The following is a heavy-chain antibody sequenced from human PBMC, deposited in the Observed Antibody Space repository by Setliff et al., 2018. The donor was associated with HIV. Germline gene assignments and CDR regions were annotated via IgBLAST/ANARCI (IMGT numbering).Heavy chain of an antibody. CDR1: GGTFSSYA. Sequence: GASVKVSCKASGGTFSSYAISWVRQAPGQGLEWMGGIIPILGIANYAQKFQGRVTMTTDTSTSTAYMELRGLRSDDTAVYFCARVGPFAFDSSGYAEFWGQGTLVTVSS. D-gene: IGHD3-22*01. CDR2: IIPILGIA. V-gene: IGHV1-69*10. CDR3: ARVGPFAFDSSGYAEF. J-gene: IGHJ4*02.